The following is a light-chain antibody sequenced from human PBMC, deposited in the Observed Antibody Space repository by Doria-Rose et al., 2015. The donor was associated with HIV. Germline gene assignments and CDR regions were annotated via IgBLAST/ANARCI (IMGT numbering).Light chain of an antibody. CDR1: QSFSSTY. V-gene: IGKV3-20*01. J-gene: IGKJ1*01. Sequence: TQSPGTLSLSPGERATLSCRASQSFSSTYLAWYQRKPGQAPSLFIYDGSTRANGIPDRFSASGSGTDFTLTINRLEPEDFALYYCHQYGTSWTFGQGTKVEI. CDR2: DGS. CDR3: HQYGTSWT.